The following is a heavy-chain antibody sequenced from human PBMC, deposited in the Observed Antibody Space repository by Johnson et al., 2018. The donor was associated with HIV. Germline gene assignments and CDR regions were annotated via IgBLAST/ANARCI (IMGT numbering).Heavy chain of an antibody. V-gene: IGHV3-20*04. CDR2: INWNGGST. J-gene: IGHJ3*02. Sequence: VQLVESGGGVVRPGGSLRLSCAGSGFIFDDYGMSWVRQAPGKGLEWVSGINWNGGSTGYADSVKGRFPISRDNSKNTLYLQMTSLRAEDTAVYYCARDFGYSSGWYRDDACDIWGQGTMVTVSS. D-gene: IGHD6-19*01. CDR3: ARDFGYSSGWYRDDACDI. CDR1: GFIFDDYG.